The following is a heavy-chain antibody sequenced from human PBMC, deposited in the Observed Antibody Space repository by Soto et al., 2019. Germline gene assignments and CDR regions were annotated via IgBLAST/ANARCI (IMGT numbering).Heavy chain of an antibody. Sequence: SETLSLTCTVSGGSISSSSYYWGWIRQPPGKGLEWIGSIYYSGSTYYNPSLKSRVTIPVDTSKNQFSLKLSSVTAADTAVYYCARQSKITIFGVVTSRYFDYWGQGTPVTVS. CDR1: GGSISSSSYY. J-gene: IGHJ4*02. V-gene: IGHV4-39*01. D-gene: IGHD3-3*01. CDR2: IYYSGST. CDR3: ARQSKITIFGVVTSRYFDY.